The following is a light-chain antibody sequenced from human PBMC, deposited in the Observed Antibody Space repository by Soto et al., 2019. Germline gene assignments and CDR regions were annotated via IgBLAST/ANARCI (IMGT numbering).Light chain of an antibody. V-gene: IGLV2-11*01. Sequence: QSVLTQPRSVSGSPGQSVTISCTGTSSDVGSYNYVSWYQQHPGKAPKLMIYDVSKRPSGVPVRFSASKSGNTASLTISGLQAEDEADYYCASYAGSNTWAFGGGTKLTVL. CDR2: DVS. CDR1: SSDVGSYNY. CDR3: ASYAGSNTWA. J-gene: IGLJ3*02.